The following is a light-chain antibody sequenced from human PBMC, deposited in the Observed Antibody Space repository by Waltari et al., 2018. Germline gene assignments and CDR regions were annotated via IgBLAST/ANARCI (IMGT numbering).Light chain of an antibody. CDR1: QAISNH. Sequence: DIQMTQSPSSLSAYVGDRVTITCQASQAISNHLNWYQHKPGKAPELLIFDATNLETGVPSRFRGSGSGTDFTLTIPSLQPEDFATYYCQQYDNLASFGGGTKVEIK. J-gene: IGKJ4*01. CDR2: DAT. CDR3: QQYDNLAS. V-gene: IGKV1-33*01.